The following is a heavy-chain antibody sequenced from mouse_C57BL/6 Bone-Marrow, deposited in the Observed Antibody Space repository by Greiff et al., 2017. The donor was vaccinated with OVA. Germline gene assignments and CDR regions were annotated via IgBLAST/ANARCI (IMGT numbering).Heavy chain of an antibody. V-gene: IGHV1-76*01. D-gene: IGHD2-3*01. CDR2: IYPGSGNT. Sequence: VRPGASVKLSCKASGYTFTDHYINWVKQRPGQGLEWIARIYPGSGNTYYNEKFKGKATLTAEKSSNTAYMQLSSLTSEDSAVYFCARDDGYFFEYWGQGTTLTVSS. J-gene: IGHJ2*01. CDR3: ARDDGYFFEY. CDR1: GYTFTDHY.